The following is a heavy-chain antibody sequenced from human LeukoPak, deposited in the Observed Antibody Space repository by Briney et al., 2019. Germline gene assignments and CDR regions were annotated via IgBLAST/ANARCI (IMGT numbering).Heavy chain of an antibody. J-gene: IGHJ4*02. V-gene: IGHV4-34*01. Sequence: KSSETLSLTCAVYGGSFSGYYWSWIRQPPGKGLEWIGEISHSGSTNYNPSLKSRVTISVDTSKNQFSLKLSSVTAADTAVYYCARRGVGFDWNYVRYFDYWGQGTLVTVSS. CDR3: ARRGVGFDWNYVRYFDY. CDR2: ISHSGST. CDR1: GGSFSGYY. D-gene: IGHD1-7*01.